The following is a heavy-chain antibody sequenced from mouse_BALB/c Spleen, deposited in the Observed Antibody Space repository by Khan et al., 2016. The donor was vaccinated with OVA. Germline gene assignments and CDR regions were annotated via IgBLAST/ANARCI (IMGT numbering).Heavy chain of an antibody. CDR1: GYTFTSYT. CDR2: INPSSGYT. Sequence: QVRLQQSGAELARPGASVKMSCKASGYTFTSYTMHWVKQRPGQGLEWIGYINPSSGYTKYNQKFKDKATLTVDKSSSTAYMQLSSLTSEDSAVXYCTRTHERWGQGTTLTVSS. CDR3: TRTHER. V-gene: IGHV1-4*01. J-gene: IGHJ2*01.